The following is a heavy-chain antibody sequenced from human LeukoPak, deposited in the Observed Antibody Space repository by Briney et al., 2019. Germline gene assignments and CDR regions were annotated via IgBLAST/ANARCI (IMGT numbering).Heavy chain of an antibody. Sequence: PSETLSLTCTVSGGSISSYYWSWIRQPPGKGLEWIGYIYYSGSTNYNPSLKSRVTISVDTSKNQFSLKLSSVTAADTAVYYCARSSWGGWFDPWGQGTLVTVSS. D-gene: IGHD3-16*01. CDR1: GGSISSYY. CDR3: ARSSWGGWFDP. V-gene: IGHV4-59*01. CDR2: IYYSGST. J-gene: IGHJ5*02.